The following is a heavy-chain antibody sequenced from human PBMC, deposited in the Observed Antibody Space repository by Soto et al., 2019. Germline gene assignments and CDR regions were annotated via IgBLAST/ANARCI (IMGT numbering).Heavy chain of an antibody. J-gene: IGHJ4*02. Sequence: QVQLQESGPGLVQPSQTLSLTCSVSGASISSVGYYWTWIRQHPGEGLEWIGYIYHRGSTYHNPSPKSRLTISVDTSKNQFSLRLSSVTAADTAVYYCGSFSDRITPATIVDWGQGSLVTVSS. CDR2: IYHRGST. D-gene: IGHD2-2*02. V-gene: IGHV4-31*03. CDR1: GASISSVGYY. CDR3: GSFSDRITPATIVD.